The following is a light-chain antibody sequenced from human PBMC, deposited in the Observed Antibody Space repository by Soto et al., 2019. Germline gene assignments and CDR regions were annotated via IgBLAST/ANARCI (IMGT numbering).Light chain of an antibody. CDR3: CSYAGRFYV. J-gene: IGLJ1*01. CDR2: DVS. Sequence: QSALTQPRSVSGSPGQSVTISCTGTSSDVGDYNYVSWYQQHPGKAPKLMIYDVSKRPSGVPDRFSGSKSGNTASLTISGLQAEDEADYYCCSYAGRFYVFGTGTSSPS. V-gene: IGLV2-11*01. CDR1: SSDVGDYNY.